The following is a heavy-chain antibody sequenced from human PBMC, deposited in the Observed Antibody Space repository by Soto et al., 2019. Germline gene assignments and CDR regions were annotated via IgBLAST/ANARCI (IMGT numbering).Heavy chain of an antibody. J-gene: IGHJ4*02. Sequence: ASVKVSCKASRYTFTSFHMHWVRQAPGQGLEWMGVINPSSGGTTYEQKFQGRVTMTRDTSTSTVYMVLSSLRSEDTAVYYCARIAAAGLTYFDFWGQGTPVTVSS. V-gene: IGHV1-46*01. CDR2: INPSSGGT. D-gene: IGHD6-13*01. CDR1: RYTFTSFH. CDR3: ARIAAAGLTYFDF.